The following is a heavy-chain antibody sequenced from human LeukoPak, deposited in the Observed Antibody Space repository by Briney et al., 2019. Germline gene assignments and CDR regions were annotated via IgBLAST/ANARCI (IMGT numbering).Heavy chain of an antibody. CDR2: FDPEDGET. V-gene: IGHV1-24*01. Sequence: ASVKVSCKVSGYTLTELSIHWVRQAPGKGLEWMGGFDPEDGETIYAQKFQGRVTMTEDTSTDTAYMELSSLRSEDTAVYYCATSITIFGVVTRAFDYWGQGTLVTVSS. D-gene: IGHD3-3*01. J-gene: IGHJ4*02. CDR3: ATSITIFGVVTRAFDY. CDR1: GYTLTELS.